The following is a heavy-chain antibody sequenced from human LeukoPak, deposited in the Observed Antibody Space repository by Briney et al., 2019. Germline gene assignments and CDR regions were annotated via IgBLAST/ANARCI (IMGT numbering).Heavy chain of an antibody. V-gene: IGHV4-31*03. CDR3: ARVRGYCSSTTCYYDY. CDR1: GGSISSGGYY. D-gene: IGHD2-2*01. J-gene: IGHJ4*02. Sequence: SSETLSLTCTVSGGSISSGGYYWSWIRQHPAKGLEWIGYIYYSGSTYYNPSLKSRVTISVDTSKNQFSLRLSSVTAADTAVYYCARVRGYCSSTTCYYDYWGREPWSPSPQ. CDR2: IYYSGST.